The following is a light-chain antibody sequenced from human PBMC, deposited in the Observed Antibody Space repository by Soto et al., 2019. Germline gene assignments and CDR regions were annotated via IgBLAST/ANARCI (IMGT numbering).Light chain of an antibody. CDR3: QQYVSSVT. J-gene: IGKJ1*01. Sequence: EIVLTQSPGSLSLSPGERGTLSCRASQSVDSSFFAWYQQKPDQAPKLLIYGASNRATGFPDRFSGSGSGTDFTLTISRLEPEDFAVYYCQQYVSSVTFGQGTKVEIK. CDR2: GAS. V-gene: IGKV3-20*01. CDR1: QSVDSSF.